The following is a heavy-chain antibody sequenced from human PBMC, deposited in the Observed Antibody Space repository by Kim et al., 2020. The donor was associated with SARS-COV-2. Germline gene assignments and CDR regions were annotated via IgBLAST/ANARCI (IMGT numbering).Heavy chain of an antibody. CDR3: ARGRGYSYGHLFDY. V-gene: IGHV4-34*01. J-gene: IGHJ4*02. D-gene: IGHD5-18*01. CDR2: INHSGST. Sequence: SVTLSLTCAVYGGSFSGYYWSWIRQPPGKGLEWIGEINHSGSTNYNPSLKSRVTISVDTSKNQFSLKLSSVTAADTAVYYCARGRGYSYGHLFDYWGQGTLVTVSS. CDR1: GGSFSGYY.